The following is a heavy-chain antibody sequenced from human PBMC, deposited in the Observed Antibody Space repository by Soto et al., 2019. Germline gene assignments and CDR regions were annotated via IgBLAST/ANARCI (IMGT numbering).Heavy chain of an antibody. CDR3: TNRPRAGFDH. D-gene: IGHD6-19*01. CDR2: ITGSGGST. CDR1: GFPFSSYS. Sequence: PGGSLRLSCAASGFPFSSYSMNWVRQAPGKGLEWVSGITGSGGSTYYADSVKGRFTISRDDSKNTLYREKDSVIADDTTEYDSTNRPRAGFDHWGQGTLVTVSS. J-gene: IGHJ4*02. V-gene: IGHV3-23*01.